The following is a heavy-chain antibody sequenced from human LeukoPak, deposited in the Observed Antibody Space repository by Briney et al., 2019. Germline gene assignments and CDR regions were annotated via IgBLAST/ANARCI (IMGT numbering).Heavy chain of an antibody. CDR2: INPSGGST. CDR1: GYTLTSYY. J-gene: IGHJ3*02. Sequence: ASVKVSCKASGYTLTSYYMHWVRQAPGQGLEWMGIINPSGGSTSYAQKFQGRATMTRDMSTSTVYMELSSLRSEDTAVYYCAREGRGYNWNDGDAFDIWGQGTMVTVSS. V-gene: IGHV1-46*01. CDR3: AREGRGYNWNDGDAFDI. D-gene: IGHD1-1*01.